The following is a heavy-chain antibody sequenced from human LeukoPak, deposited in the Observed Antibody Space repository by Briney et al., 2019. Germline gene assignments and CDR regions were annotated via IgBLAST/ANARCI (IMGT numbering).Heavy chain of an antibody. Sequence: GASVKVSCKASGYTFTSYAMHWVRQAPGQRLEWMGWINAGNGNTKYSQKFQGRVTITRDTSASTAYMELSSLRSEDTAVYYCARAGGSYFGGYYYYGMDVWGQGTTVTVSS. V-gene: IGHV1-3*01. CDR1: GYTFTSYA. J-gene: IGHJ6*02. CDR2: INAGNGNT. D-gene: IGHD1-26*01. CDR3: ARAGGSYFGGYYYYGMDV.